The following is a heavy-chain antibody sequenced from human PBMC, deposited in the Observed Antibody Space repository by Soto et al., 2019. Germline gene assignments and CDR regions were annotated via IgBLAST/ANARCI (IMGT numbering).Heavy chain of an antibody. D-gene: IGHD1-1*01. Sequence: QVQLVESGGGVVQPGGSLRLSCAASEFTFSRHGMHWVRQAPGKGLQWVGVIWSDGSNERYADSVKGRFTISRDNSKNTLYLQINSLRAEDTAVYYCARERTFRENNHNYMDVWGTGITVTVSS. J-gene: IGHJ6*03. CDR2: IWSDGSNE. CDR1: EFTFSRHG. CDR3: ARERTFRENNHNYMDV. V-gene: IGHV3-33*01.